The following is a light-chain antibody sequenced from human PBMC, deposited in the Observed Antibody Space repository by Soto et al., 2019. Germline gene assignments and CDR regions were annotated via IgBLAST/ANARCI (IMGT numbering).Light chain of an antibody. Sequence: QSVLAQPPSASGSPGQSVTISGTGTSSDVGAYNYVSWYQQHPGKAPKLVIYEVTERPSGVPERFSGSKSGSTASLTVSGLQAEDEALYYCASYAGNNNFVLFGGGTKVTVL. CDR1: SSDVGAYNY. V-gene: IGLV2-8*01. CDR2: EVT. CDR3: ASYAGNNNFVL. J-gene: IGLJ2*01.